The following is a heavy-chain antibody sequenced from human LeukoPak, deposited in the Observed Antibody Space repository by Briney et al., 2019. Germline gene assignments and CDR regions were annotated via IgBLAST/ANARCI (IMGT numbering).Heavy chain of an antibody. Sequence: SQTLSLTCAISGDSVSSNSAAWNWIWQSPSRGLEWLGRTYYRSKWYNDYAVSVKSRITINPDTSKNQFSLQLNSVTPEDTAVYYCARRQSRHYDFWSGHYYYYGMDVWGQGTTVTVSS. V-gene: IGHV6-1*01. J-gene: IGHJ6*02. CDR3: ARRQSRHYDFWSGHYYYYGMDV. D-gene: IGHD3-3*01. CDR1: GDSVSSNSAA. CDR2: TYYRSKWYN.